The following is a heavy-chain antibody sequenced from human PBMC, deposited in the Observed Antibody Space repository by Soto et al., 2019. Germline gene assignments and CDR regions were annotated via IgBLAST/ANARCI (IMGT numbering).Heavy chain of an antibody. Sequence: SLRLSCVASGFTFSTSVMHWVRQPPGKGLEWVALISNDGDEKYYGDSVEGRFSISRDNSKNTLYLQMSSLRAEDTAVYFCAKARVRIAGADSFGHWGQGTLVTVSS. V-gene: IGHV3-30*18. D-gene: IGHD1-26*01. CDR1: GFTFSTSV. CDR3: AKARVRIAGADSFGH. CDR2: ISNDGDEK. J-gene: IGHJ4*02.